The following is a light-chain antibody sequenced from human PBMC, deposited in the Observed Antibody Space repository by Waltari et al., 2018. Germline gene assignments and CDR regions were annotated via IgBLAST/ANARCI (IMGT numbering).Light chain of an antibody. V-gene: IGKV1-33*01. Sequence: DIQMTQSPSSLSASVGDRVTITCQASQDISNYLNWYQQKPGKAPKLLIYDASNLETGVTSRFSGSGSGTDFTFTISSLQPEDIVTYYCQQYDNLLTFGGGTKVEIK. CDR1: QDISNY. J-gene: IGKJ4*01. CDR2: DAS. CDR3: QQYDNLLT.